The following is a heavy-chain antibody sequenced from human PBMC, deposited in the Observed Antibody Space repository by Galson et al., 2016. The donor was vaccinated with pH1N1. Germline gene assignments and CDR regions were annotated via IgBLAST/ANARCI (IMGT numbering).Heavy chain of an antibody. CDR1: GFTFRTYA. D-gene: IGHD3-22*01. J-gene: IGHJ4*02. CDR3: AREDYHDSCGFGY. V-gene: IGHV3-64*01. CDR2: INNLGGST. Sequence: SLRLSCAASGFTFRTYAMHWVRQAPGKGLEYVSGINNLGGSTYYANSVKGRFTISRDNAKNTLYLQMGSLRPEDMAVYYCAREDYHDSCGFGYWGQGTLVTVSS.